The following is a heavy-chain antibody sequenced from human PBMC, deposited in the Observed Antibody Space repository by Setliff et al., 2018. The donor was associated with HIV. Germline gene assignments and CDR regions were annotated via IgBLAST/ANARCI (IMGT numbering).Heavy chain of an antibody. Sequence: SETLSLTCTVSGDSISGYFWSWIRQPPGKGLEWIGFIYYSGSTVYNPSLKSRVTISVDTSKNQFSLELTSLTAADTAVYYCARGRDYCGPWGQGTLVTVSS. CDR2: IYYSGST. CDR3: ARGRDYCGP. V-gene: IGHV4-59*01. CDR1: GDSISGYF. J-gene: IGHJ5*02. D-gene: IGHD4-17*01.